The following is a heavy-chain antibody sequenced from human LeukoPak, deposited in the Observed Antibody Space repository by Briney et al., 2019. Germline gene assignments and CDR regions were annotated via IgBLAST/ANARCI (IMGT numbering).Heavy chain of an antibody. D-gene: IGHD1-14*01. Sequence: KPSETLSLTCTVSGGSIKSHFWSWVRRPPGKRLEWIGYMFHSGTTNYNPSLKSRVTISVDTSKNQFSLRLTSVTAADTAVYYCVRTNPWDLTYYFDYWGQGTLVTVSS. J-gene: IGHJ4*02. CDR1: GGSIKSHF. V-gene: IGHV4-59*11. CDR2: MFHSGTT. CDR3: VRTNPWDLTYYFDY.